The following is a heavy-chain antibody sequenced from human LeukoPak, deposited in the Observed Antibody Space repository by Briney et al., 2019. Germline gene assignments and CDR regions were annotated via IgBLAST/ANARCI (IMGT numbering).Heavy chain of an antibody. CDR2: ISYDGSNK. Sequence: GGSLRLSCAASGFTFSSYGMHWVRQAPGKGLEWVAVISYDGSNKYYADSVKGRFTISRDNSNNTLYLQMNSLRAEDTAVYYCAKTYSSSWYYFDYWGQGTLATVSS. V-gene: IGHV3-30*18. CDR3: AKTYSSSWYYFDY. CDR1: GFTFSSYG. J-gene: IGHJ4*02. D-gene: IGHD6-13*01.